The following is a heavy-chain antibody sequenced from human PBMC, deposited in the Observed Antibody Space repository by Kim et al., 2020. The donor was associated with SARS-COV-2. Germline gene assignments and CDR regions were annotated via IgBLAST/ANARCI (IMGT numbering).Heavy chain of an antibody. CDR3: ARELYDSSGYYY. Sequence: YADSVKGRFTISRDNAKNSLYLQMNSLRDEDTAVYYCARELYDSSGYYYWGQGTLVTVSS. D-gene: IGHD3-22*01. V-gene: IGHV3-48*02. J-gene: IGHJ4*02.